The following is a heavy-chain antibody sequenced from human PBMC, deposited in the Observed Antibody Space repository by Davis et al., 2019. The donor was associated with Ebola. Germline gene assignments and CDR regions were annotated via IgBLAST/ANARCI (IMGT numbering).Heavy chain of an antibody. Sequence: GESLKISCAASGFTFSSYAMSWVRQAPGKGLEWVSAISGSGGSTYYADSVKGRFTISRDNSKNTLYLQMNSLRAEDTAVYYCARGGMATIGNGAGDYWGQGTLVTVSS. CDR2: ISGSGGST. CDR3: ARGGMATIGNGAGDY. D-gene: IGHD5-24*01. J-gene: IGHJ4*02. CDR1: GFTFSSYA. V-gene: IGHV3-23*01.